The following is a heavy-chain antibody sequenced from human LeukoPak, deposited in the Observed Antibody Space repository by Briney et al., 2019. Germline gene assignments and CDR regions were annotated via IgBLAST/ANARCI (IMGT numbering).Heavy chain of an antibody. CDR1: GFTFSVYP. J-gene: IGHJ4*02. Sequence: GGSLRLSCAASGFTFSVYPMNWVRQAPGKGLEWLSNIRDSGAEMYYADSVKGRFTITRDNAKNSLHLQMDGLRVEDTAVYFCARGHNWAFDFWGQGTLVTVSS. D-gene: IGHD1-1*01. CDR3: ARGHNWAFDF. V-gene: IGHV3-48*01. CDR2: IRDSGAEM.